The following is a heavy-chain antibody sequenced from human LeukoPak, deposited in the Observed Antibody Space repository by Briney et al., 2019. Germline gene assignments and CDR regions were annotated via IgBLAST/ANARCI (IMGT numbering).Heavy chain of an antibody. D-gene: IGHD1-7*01. J-gene: IGHJ5*02. V-gene: IGHV1-18*01. CDR2: ISAYNGNT. CDR3: ASDNWNFPNWFDP. Sequence: ASVKVSCKASGYTFTSYGISWVRQAPGQGLEWMGWISAYNGNTNYAQKVQGRVTMTTDTSTSTAYMELRSLRSDDTAVYYCASDNWNFPNWFDPWGQGTLVTVSS. CDR1: GYTFTSYG.